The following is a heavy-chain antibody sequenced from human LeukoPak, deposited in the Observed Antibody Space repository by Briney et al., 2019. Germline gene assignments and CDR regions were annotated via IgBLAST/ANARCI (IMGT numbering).Heavy chain of an antibody. CDR1: GFTFSSYG. CDR3: ARLLATWDYYYMDV. V-gene: IGHV3-48*02. CDR2: IGGSGSFI. J-gene: IGHJ6*03. Sequence: PGGSLRLSCAASGFTFSSYGMNWVRQAPGKGLEWVSHIGGSGSFIYYADSVKGRYTISRDNAKNSVYLQMNSLRDEDTAVYFCARLLATWDYYYMDVWGKGTTVTVSS. D-gene: IGHD3-3*02.